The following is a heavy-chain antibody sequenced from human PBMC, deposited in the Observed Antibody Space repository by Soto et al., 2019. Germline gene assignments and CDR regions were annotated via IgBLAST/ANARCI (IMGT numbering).Heavy chain of an antibody. Sequence: PGESLKISCQTSGYSFTGYWIVWVRQMPGKGLEWMGIIYPHDSTVNYSPSVQGQVTMSVDKSISTAYLQWSSLKASDAALYYCARGNVANYFEPWGQGTLVTVSS. CDR3: ARGNVANYFEP. CDR1: GYSFTGYW. CDR2: IYPHDSTV. J-gene: IGHJ5*02. V-gene: IGHV5-51*01.